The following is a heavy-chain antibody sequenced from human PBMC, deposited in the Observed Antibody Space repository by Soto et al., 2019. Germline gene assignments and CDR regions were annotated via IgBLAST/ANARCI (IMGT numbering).Heavy chain of an antibody. V-gene: IGHV1-2*04. CDR2: INPNSGGT. CDR1: GYTFTGYY. Sequence: ASVKVSCKASGYTFTGYYMHWVRQAPGQGLEWMGWINPNSGGTNYAQKFQGWVTMTRDTSISTAYMELSRLRSDDTAVYYCARGYYDSSGYYGAAYWGQGTLVTVSS. CDR3: ARGYYDSSGYYGAAY. J-gene: IGHJ4*02. D-gene: IGHD3-22*01.